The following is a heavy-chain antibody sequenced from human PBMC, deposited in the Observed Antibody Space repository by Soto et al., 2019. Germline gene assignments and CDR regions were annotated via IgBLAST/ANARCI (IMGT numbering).Heavy chain of an antibody. CDR2: IYSGGST. D-gene: IGHD2-15*01. CDR1: GFTVSSNY. V-gene: IGHV3-66*01. CDR3: ASTLLPLYHYYGMDV. Sequence: GGSLRLSCAASGFTVSSNYMSWVRQAPGKGLEWVSVIYSGGSTYYADSVKGRFTISRDNSKNTLYLQMNSLRAEDTAVYYCASTLLPLYHYYGMDVWGQGTTVTVSS. J-gene: IGHJ6*02.